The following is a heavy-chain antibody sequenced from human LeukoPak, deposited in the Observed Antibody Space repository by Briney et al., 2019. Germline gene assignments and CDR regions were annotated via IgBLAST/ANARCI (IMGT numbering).Heavy chain of an antibody. CDR2: ISSSSSYI. Sequence: GGSLRLSCAASGFTFSSYSMNWVRQAPGKGLEWVSSISSSSSYIYKADSVKGRFTISRDNAKNSLYLQMNSLRAEDTAVYYCARDRGDGYNNFDYWGQGTLVTVSS. D-gene: IGHD5-24*01. CDR1: GFTFSSYS. V-gene: IGHV3-21*01. J-gene: IGHJ4*02. CDR3: ARDRGDGYNNFDY.